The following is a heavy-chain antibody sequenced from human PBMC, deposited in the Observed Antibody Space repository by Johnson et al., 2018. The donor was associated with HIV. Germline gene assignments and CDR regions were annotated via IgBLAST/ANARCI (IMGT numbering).Heavy chain of an antibody. V-gene: IGHV3-33*01. D-gene: IGHD3-22*01. CDR1: GFTFSSYG. J-gene: IGHJ3*02. CDR3: GRVEACKVRELYYYDSSGSNDAFDI. Sequence: QVQLVESGGGVVQPGRSLRLSCAASGFTFSSYGMHWVRQAPGKGLEWVAVIWYDGGSSYYADSVKGRFTISRDHSNNSLYLKMNSLTAEDTAWYYCGRVEACKVRELYYYDSSGSNDAFDIWGQGTMVTVSS. CDR2: IWYDGGSS.